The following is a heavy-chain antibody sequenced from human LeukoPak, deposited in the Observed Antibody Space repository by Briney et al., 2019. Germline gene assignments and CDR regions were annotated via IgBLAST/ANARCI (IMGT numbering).Heavy chain of an antibody. Sequence: SETLSLTCIVSGGSISSSSYYWGWIRQPPGKGLEWIGSIYYSGSTYYNPSLKSRVTISVDTSKNQFSLKLSSVTAADTAVYYCARPGYCSSTSCSYYYYGMDVWGQGTTVTVSS. V-gene: IGHV4-39*01. J-gene: IGHJ6*02. CDR1: GGSISSSSYY. CDR2: IYYSGST. D-gene: IGHD2-2*01. CDR3: ARPGYCSSTSCSYYYYGMDV.